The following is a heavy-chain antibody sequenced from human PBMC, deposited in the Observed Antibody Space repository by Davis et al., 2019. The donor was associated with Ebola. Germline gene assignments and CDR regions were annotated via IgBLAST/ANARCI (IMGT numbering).Heavy chain of an antibody. Sequence: AASVKVSCKASGYTFTSYGISWVRQAPGQGLEWMGWISAYNGNTNYAQKLQGRVTMTTDTSTSTAYMELSSLRSEDTAVYYCATCPATIAAAGLQIFDYWGQGTLVTVSS. CDR1: GYTFTSYG. J-gene: IGHJ4*02. D-gene: IGHD6-13*01. V-gene: IGHV1-18*04. CDR2: ISAYNGNT. CDR3: ATCPATIAAAGLQIFDY.